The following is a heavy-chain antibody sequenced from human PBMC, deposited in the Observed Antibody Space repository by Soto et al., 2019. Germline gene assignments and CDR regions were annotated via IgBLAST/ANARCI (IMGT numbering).Heavy chain of an antibody. CDR3: ARSREVPVCYDY. D-gene: IGHD2-8*01. Sequence: PSETLSLTCKVSGASVSSYYWGWIRQPPGKGLEWIGHIYHTGTTNYNPSLLSRVTISVDTSTDHFSLQLSSVTAADTAVYYCARSREVPVCYDYWGQGAQVTVSS. CDR1: GASVSSYY. J-gene: IGHJ4*02. CDR2: IYHTGTT. V-gene: IGHV4-59*02.